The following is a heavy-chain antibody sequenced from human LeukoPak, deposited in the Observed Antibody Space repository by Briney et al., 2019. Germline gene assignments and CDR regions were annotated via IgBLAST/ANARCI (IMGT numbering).Heavy chain of an antibody. Sequence: ASVKVSCKASGYTFTSSGISWVRQAPGQGLEWMGWISAYNGNTNYAQKLQGRVTMTTDTSTSTAYMELRSLRSDDTAVYYCARWEVPYYDILTGYGAWDYWGQGTLVTVSS. D-gene: IGHD3-9*01. CDR2: ISAYNGNT. J-gene: IGHJ4*02. CDR3: ARWEVPYYDILTGYGAWDY. CDR1: GYTFTSSG. V-gene: IGHV1-18*01.